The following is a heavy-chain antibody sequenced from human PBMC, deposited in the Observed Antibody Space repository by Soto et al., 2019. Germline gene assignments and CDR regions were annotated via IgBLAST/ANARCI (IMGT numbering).Heavy chain of an antibody. V-gene: IGHV2-5*02. D-gene: IGHD6-19*01. J-gene: IGHJ5*02. CDR3: AHRLNSGWYREENWFDP. CDR1: GFSLSTSGVG. CDR2: IYWDDDK. Sequence: GSGPTLVNPTQTLTLTCTFSGFSLSTSGVGVGWIRQPPGKALEWLALIYWDDDKRYSPSLKSRLTITKDTSKNQVVLTMTNMDPVDTATYYCAHRLNSGWYREENWFDPWGQGTLVTVSS.